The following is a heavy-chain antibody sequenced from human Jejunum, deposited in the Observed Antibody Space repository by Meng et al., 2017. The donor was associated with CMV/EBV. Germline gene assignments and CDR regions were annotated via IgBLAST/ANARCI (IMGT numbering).Heavy chain of an antibody. CDR3: VRDPVVSGLDV. CDR2: IGTGSTK. J-gene: IGHJ6*02. Sequence: CTASGSSLSIYSMSWVRQAPGKGLEWVAYIGTGSTKYYADSLAGRFTVSRDDAKNSLYLQMNSLRGEDTAVYFCVRDPVVSGLDVWGQGTTVTVSS. V-gene: IGHV3-48*04. D-gene: IGHD5/OR15-5a*01. CDR1: GSSLSIYS.